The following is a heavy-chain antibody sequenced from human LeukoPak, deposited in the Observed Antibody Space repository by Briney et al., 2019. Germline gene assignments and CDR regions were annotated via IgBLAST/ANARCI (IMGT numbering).Heavy chain of an antibody. CDR1: GGSFSGYY. V-gene: IGHV4-34*01. CDR2: INHSGST. D-gene: IGHD2-2*01. CDR3: ARAELGYCSSTSCPGPFDP. Sequence: SETLSLTCAVYGGSFSGYYWSWIRQPPGKGLEWIGEINHSGSTNYNPSLKSRVTISVDTSKNQFSLKLSSVTAADTAVYYCARAELGYCSSTSCPGPFDPWGQGTLVTVSS. J-gene: IGHJ5*02.